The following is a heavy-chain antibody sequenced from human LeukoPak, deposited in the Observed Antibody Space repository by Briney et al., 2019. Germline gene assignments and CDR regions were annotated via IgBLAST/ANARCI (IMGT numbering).Heavy chain of an antibody. V-gene: IGHV4-38-2*02. CDR3: ARTGYCSGGSCYSFDY. Sequence: KPSETLSLTCTVSAYSVSRGYYWGWIRQPPGKGLEWIGNIYHSGSTYYNPSLKSRVTISVDTSKNQFSLKLTSVTAADTAVYYCARTGYCSGGSCYSFDYWGQGTLVTVSS. J-gene: IGHJ4*02. CDR1: AYSVSRGYY. CDR2: IYHSGST. D-gene: IGHD2-15*01.